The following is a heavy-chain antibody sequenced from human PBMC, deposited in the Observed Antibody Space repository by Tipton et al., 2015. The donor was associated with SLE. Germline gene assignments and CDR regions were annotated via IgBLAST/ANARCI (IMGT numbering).Heavy chain of an antibody. CDR2: MNPYSGTT. CDR1: GYTFITYD. J-gene: IGHJ3*02. Sequence: QLVQSGAEVEKPGASVRVSCKASGYTFITYDINWVRQATGQGLEWMGWMNPYSGTTGYAQKFQGRVTMTRNTSISTAYMELSSLRSEDTAVYYCARGSATFDIWGQGTMVTVSS. V-gene: IGHV1-8*01. CDR3: ARGSATFDI.